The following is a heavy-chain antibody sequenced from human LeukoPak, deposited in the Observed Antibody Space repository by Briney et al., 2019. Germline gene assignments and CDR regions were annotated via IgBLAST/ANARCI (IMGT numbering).Heavy chain of an antibody. CDR2: IYHSGGT. D-gene: IGHD5-24*01. CDR1: GGSISSGGYS. CDR3: ATRGPRRRDGYSRAATLFDY. Sequence: KASQTLSLTCAVSGGSISSGGYSWSRIRQPPGKGLEWIGYIYHSGGTYYNPSLKSRVTISVDRSKNQFSLKLSSVTAADTAVYYCATRGPRRRDGYSRAATLFDYWGQGTLVTVSS. J-gene: IGHJ4*02. V-gene: IGHV4-30-2*01.